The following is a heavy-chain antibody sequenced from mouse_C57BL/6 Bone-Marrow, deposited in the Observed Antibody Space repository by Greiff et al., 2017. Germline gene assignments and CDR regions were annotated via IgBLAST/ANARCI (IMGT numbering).Heavy chain of an antibody. CDR3: AVLWPAGVCYCAMDS. V-gene: IGHV1-82*01. CDR2: IYPGDGDT. CDR1: GYAFSSSW. D-gene: IGHD1-1*02. Sequence: VKLQESGPELVKPGASVKISCKASGYAFSSSWMNWVKQRPGKGLEWIGRIYPGDGDTNYNGKFKGKATLTADKSSSTAYMQLSSLTSKDSAVYFCAVLWPAGVCYCAMDSWGQGTSVTVSS. J-gene: IGHJ4*01.